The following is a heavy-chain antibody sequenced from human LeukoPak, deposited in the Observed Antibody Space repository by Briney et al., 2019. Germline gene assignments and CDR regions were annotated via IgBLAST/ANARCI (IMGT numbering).Heavy chain of an antibody. CDR3: ARPYGDYVSWFDP. Sequence: GSLRLSCAASGFTFSSYAMSWVRQPPGKGLEWIGSIYYSGSTYYNPSLKSRVTISVDTSKNQFSLKLSSVTAADTAVYYCARPYGDYVSWFDPWGQGTLVTVSS. CDR1: GFTFSSYA. J-gene: IGHJ5*02. CDR2: IYYSGST. V-gene: IGHV4-39*01. D-gene: IGHD4-17*01.